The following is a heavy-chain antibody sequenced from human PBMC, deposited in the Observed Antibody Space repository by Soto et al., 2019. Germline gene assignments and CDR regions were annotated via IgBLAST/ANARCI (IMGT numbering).Heavy chain of an antibody. Sequence: PSETLSLTCTVSGGPISSSSYYWGWIRQPPGKGLEWIGSIYYSGSTYYNPSLKSRVTISVDTSKNQFSLKLSSVTAADTAVYYCARGNWNPPWWLYWGQGTLVTVSS. CDR3: ARGNWNPPWWLY. D-gene: IGHD1-1*01. CDR2: IYYSGST. J-gene: IGHJ4*02. CDR1: GGPISSSSYY. V-gene: IGHV4-39*01.